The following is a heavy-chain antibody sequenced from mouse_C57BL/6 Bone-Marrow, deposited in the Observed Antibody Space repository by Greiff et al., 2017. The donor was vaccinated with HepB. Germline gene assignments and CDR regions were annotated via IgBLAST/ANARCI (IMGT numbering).Heavy chain of an antibody. J-gene: IGHJ2*01. V-gene: IGHV1-81*01. CDR3: ARITTVPSEGYVDY. Sequence: QVQLQQSGAELVRPGASVKLSCKASGYTFTSYGISWVKQSTGQGLEWIGVINPRSGNTYYNEKFKGKATLTVDKSSSTAYMELHSLTSEDSADYFCARITTVPSEGYVDYWGQGTTLTVSS. D-gene: IGHD1-1*01. CDR2: INPRSGNT. CDR1: GYTFTSYG.